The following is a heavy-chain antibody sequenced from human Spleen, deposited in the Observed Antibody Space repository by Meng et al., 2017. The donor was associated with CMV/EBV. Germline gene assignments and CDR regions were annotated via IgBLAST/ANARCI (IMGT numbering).Heavy chain of an antibody. CDR3: ASRYSGFS. D-gene: IGHD5-12*01. CDR2: MNPGSGST. J-gene: IGHJ5*02. V-gene: IGHV1-46*01. Sequence: ASVKVSCKASGYTFSGYNIHWVRQAPGHGLEWIGKMNPGSGSTMYAQNFQGRVTITADTSTSTVYMELSSLRSEDTAVYYCASRYSGFSWGQGTLVTVSS. CDR1: GYTFSGYN.